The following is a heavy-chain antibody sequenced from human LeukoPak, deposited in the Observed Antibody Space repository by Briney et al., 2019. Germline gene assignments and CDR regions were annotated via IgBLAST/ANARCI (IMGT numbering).Heavy chain of an antibody. Sequence: SETLSLTCTVSGGSISSYYWSWIRQPPGKGLEWIGYIYYSGSTNYNPSLKSRVTISVDTSKNQFSLKLSSVTAADTAVYYCARRAHGSSGYYYNYWGQGTLVTVSS. J-gene: IGHJ4*02. CDR2: IYYSGST. CDR1: GGSISSYY. D-gene: IGHD3-22*01. CDR3: ARRAHGSSGYYYNY. V-gene: IGHV4-59*08.